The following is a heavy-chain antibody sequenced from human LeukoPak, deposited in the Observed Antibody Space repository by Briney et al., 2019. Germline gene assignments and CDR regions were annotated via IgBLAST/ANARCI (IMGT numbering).Heavy chain of an antibody. CDR3: EKGKRYPDY. Sequence: PGGSLRLSCVVSGFTFSESWMSWVRQAPGKGLGWVASLNLDGSDKYYVDSVKGRFTISRDNAKNSLYLQMDSLRVEDTAVYYCEKGKRYPDYWGQGTLVTVSS. J-gene: IGHJ4*02. CDR1: GFTFSESW. V-gene: IGHV3-7*03. CDR2: LNLDGSDK. D-gene: IGHD1-1*01.